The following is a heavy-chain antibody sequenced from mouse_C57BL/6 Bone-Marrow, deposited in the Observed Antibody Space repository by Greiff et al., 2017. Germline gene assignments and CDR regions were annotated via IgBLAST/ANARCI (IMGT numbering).Heavy chain of an antibody. Sequence: EVQLQQSGPELVKPGASVKISCKASGYSFTGYYMNWVQQSPEKSLEWIGEINPSTGGTTYNQKFKAKATLTVDKSSSTAYMQLKSLTSEDSAVYYCARGVLLRWDWGQGTLVTVSA. CDR1: GYSFTGYY. D-gene: IGHD1-1*01. CDR3: ARGVLLRWD. J-gene: IGHJ3*01. CDR2: INPSTGGT. V-gene: IGHV1-42*01.